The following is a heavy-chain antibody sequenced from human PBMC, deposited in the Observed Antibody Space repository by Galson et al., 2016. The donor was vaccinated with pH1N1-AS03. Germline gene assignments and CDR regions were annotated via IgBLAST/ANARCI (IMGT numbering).Heavy chain of an antibody. D-gene: IGHD2/OR15-2a*01. J-gene: IGHJ5*02. V-gene: IGHV3-11*04. CDR2: ITSSSRTI. CDR1: GFTFSDYY. CDR3: ARDKGGPVIRFDP. Sequence: SLRLSCAASGFTFSDYYMSWIRQAPGKGLEWVSSITSSSRTIYYADSVKGRFTISRDNAKNSLYLQMNSLRAEDTAVYYCARDKGGPVIRFDPWGQGTLVTVSS.